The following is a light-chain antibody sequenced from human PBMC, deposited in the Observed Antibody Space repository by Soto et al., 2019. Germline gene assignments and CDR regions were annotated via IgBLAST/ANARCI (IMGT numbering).Light chain of an antibody. CDR2: GAS. CDR3: QQYLTWPGT. V-gene: IGKV3-15*01. CDR1: QSLNRD. Sequence: EIVMTQSPVTLSVSPGERATLSCRASQSLNRDLAWYQQRPGQSPRLLIFGASIRADGIPARFSGSGSGTEFTLTIDSLQSEDFALYYCQQYLTWPGTFGQGTKVDI. J-gene: IGKJ1*01.